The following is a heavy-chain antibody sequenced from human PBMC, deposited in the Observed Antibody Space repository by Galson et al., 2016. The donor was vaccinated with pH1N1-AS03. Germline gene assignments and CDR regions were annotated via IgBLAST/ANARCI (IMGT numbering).Heavy chain of an antibody. J-gene: IGHJ4*02. V-gene: IGHV4-4*07. D-gene: IGHD1-26*01. CDR2: VYTSGST. Sequence: TLSLTCTVSGDAIGSYYWSWIRQPAGKGLQWIGRVYTSGSTNYNPFLKSRVTMSVDISKNQFSLKLNSVTAADTAVYYCAGLVGGSLDYWGQGTLVTVSS. CDR1: GDAIGSYY. CDR3: AGLVGGSLDY.